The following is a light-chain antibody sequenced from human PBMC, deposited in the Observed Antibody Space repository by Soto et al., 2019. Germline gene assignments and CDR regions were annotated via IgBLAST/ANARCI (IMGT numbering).Light chain of an antibody. V-gene: IGKV3-20*01. CDR3: QQYGDSPFT. J-gene: IGKJ3*01. Sequence: EIVLTQSPGTLSLSPGERATLSCRASQSVSSTYLGWYQQKPGQAPRLLIYGASSRATGIPDRFSGSGSGTDFTLTISRLETEDFAVYYCQQYGDSPFTFGPGTKVDIK. CDR2: GAS. CDR1: QSVSSTY.